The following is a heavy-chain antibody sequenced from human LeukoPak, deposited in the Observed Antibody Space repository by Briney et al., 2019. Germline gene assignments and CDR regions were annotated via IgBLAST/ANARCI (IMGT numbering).Heavy chain of an antibody. J-gene: IGHJ4*02. V-gene: IGHV1-69*05. CDR1: GGTFSSYA. CDR2: IIPIFGTA. Sequence: SVKVSCKASGGTFSSYAISWVRQAPGQGLEWMGRIIPIFGTANYAQKFQGRATITTDESTSTAYMELSSLRSEDTAVYYCARDQRSWYSPYFDYWGQGTLVTVSS. D-gene: IGHD6-13*01. CDR3: ARDQRSWYSPYFDY.